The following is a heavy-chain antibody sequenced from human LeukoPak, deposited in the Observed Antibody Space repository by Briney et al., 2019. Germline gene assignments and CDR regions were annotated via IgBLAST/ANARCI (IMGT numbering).Heavy chain of an antibody. J-gene: IGHJ3*02. Sequence: SETLSLTCAVSGYSISSGYYWGWIRQPPGKGLEWIGSIYHSGSTYYNPSLKSRVTISVDTSKHQFSLKLSSVTAADTAVYYCASGAGLGYCSSTSCFDAFDIWGQGTMVTVSS. CDR3: ASGAGLGYCSSTSCFDAFDI. D-gene: IGHD2-2*03. CDR2: IYHSGST. V-gene: IGHV4-38-2*01. CDR1: GYSISSGYY.